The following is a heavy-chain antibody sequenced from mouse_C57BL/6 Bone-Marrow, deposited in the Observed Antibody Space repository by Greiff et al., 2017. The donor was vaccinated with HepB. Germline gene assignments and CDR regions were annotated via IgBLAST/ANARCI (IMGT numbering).Heavy chain of an antibody. D-gene: IGHD1-1*01. CDR2: IRSKSNNYAT. CDR3: VRLEDYYGSSYGYFDV. J-gene: IGHJ1*03. Sequence: EVKLMESGGGLVQPKGSLKLSCAASGFSFNTYAMNWVRQAPGKGLEWVARIRSKSNNYATYYADSVKDRFTISRDDSESMLYLQMNNLKTEDTAMYYCVRLEDYYGSSYGYFDVWGTGTTVTVSS. CDR1: GFSFNTYA. V-gene: IGHV10-1*01.